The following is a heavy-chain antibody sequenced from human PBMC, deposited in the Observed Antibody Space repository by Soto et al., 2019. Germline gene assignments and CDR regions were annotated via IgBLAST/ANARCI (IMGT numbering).Heavy chain of an antibody. CDR1: GFSLSTSGMC. V-gene: IGHV2-70*11. Sequence: SGPTLVNPTQTLTLTCTFSGFSLSTSGMCVSWIRQPPGKALEWLARIDWDDDKYYSTSLKTRLTISKDTSKNQVVLTMTNMDPVDTATYYCARMGGSGSYLLYALDIWGQGIMVTVSS. CDR3: ARMGGSGSYLLYALDI. CDR2: IDWDDDK. J-gene: IGHJ3*02. D-gene: IGHD3-10*01.